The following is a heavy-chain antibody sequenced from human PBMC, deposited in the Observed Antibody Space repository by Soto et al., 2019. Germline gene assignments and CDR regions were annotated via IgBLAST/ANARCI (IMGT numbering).Heavy chain of an antibody. Sequence: GGSLRLSCAASGFTFSSYSMNWVRQAPGKGLEWVSSISSSSSYIYYADSVKGRSTISRDNAKNSLYLQMNSLRAEDTAVYYCASRRVVVAATNNGFDPWGQGTLVTVSS. CDR3: ASRRVVVAATNNGFDP. D-gene: IGHD2-15*01. V-gene: IGHV3-21*01. CDR2: ISSSSSYI. J-gene: IGHJ5*02. CDR1: GFTFSSYS.